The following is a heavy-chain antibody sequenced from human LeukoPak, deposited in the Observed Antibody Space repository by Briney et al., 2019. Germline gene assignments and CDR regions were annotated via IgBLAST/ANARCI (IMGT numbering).Heavy chain of an antibody. Sequence: SVKVSCKASGFTFSNSAMQWVRQARGQRLEWIGWIVADTGNTNSAQKFQERVTITRDMSTSTAYMELSSLRSEDTAVYYCAATVHYCSGVSCQNHYYGMDVWGQGTTVTVSS. CDR3: AATVHYCSGVSCQNHYYGMDV. V-gene: IGHV1-58*02. J-gene: IGHJ6*02. CDR2: IVADTGNT. CDR1: GFTFSNSA. D-gene: IGHD2-15*01.